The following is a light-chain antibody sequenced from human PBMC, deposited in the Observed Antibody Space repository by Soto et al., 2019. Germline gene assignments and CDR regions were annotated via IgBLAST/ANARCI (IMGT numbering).Light chain of an antibody. CDR2: DND. V-gene: IGLV1-51*01. Sequence: VLTQPPSVSAAPGQKVTISCSGSNSNIGETHVSWYQQFSGTAPKLLIYDNDKRPSGIPDRFSGSKSGTSAALGITGLQTGDAADYHCAAWDISLTGVVFGGGTKATVL. CDR1: NSNIGETH. J-gene: IGLJ2*01. CDR3: AAWDISLTGVV.